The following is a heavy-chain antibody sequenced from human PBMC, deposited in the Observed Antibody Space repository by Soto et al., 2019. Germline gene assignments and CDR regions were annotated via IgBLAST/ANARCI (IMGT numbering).Heavy chain of an antibody. CDR2: VIPIVGTA. D-gene: IGHD3-16*01. CDR3: ASWGAGGYLAY. V-gene: IGHV1-69*06. CDR1: GGTFSSYA. J-gene: IGHJ4*02. Sequence: QVQLVQSGAEVKKPGSSVKVSCKASGGTFSSYAISWVRQAPGQGLEWMGGVIPIVGTANYAQKFQGRVKLTADKSTSAAYMELSSLRSEDTAVYYCASWGAGGYLAYWGQGTLVTVSS.